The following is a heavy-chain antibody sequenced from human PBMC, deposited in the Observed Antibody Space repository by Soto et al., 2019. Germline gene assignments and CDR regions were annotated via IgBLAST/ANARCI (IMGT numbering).Heavy chain of an antibody. D-gene: IGHD3-22*01. CDR2: IKEDGSEI. J-gene: IGHJ4*02. Sequence: AGSLRLSCAASGFTFSHSWMSWVRQAPGKGLEWVANIKEDGSEIHYVDSVKGRFTISRDNAKNSLYLQMNSLRAEDTALYYCADYDSSGYYSQSSDYWGQGTLVTVSS. V-gene: IGHV3-7*02. CDR1: GFTFSHSW. CDR3: ADYDSSGYYSQSSDY.